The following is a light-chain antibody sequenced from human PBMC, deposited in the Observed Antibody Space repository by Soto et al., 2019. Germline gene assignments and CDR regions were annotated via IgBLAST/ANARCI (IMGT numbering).Light chain of an antibody. Sequence: QSVLTQPPSVSGAPGQRVTISCTGSSSNIGAGYDVHWYQQLPGTAPKLLIYVNRNRPSGVPDRFSGFKSGTSASLAITGLQAEDEADYYCQSYDSSLSGYVFGTGTKLTVL. CDR3: QSYDSSLSGYV. V-gene: IGLV1-40*01. CDR2: VNR. CDR1: SSNIGAGYD. J-gene: IGLJ1*01.